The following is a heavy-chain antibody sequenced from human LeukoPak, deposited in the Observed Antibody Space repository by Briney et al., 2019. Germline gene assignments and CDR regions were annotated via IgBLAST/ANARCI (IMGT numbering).Heavy chain of an antibody. Sequence: PGGSLRLSCAASGFTFSSYWMHWVRHAPGKGLVWVSRINSDGSSTSYADSVKGRFTISRDNAKNTLYLQMHSLRADDTAVYYCARDRGAYCGGGSCYSRNWFDPWGQGTLVTVSS. CDR2: INSDGSST. CDR3: ARDRGAYCGGGSCYSRNWFDP. V-gene: IGHV3-74*01. D-gene: IGHD2-15*01. J-gene: IGHJ5*02. CDR1: GFTFSSYW.